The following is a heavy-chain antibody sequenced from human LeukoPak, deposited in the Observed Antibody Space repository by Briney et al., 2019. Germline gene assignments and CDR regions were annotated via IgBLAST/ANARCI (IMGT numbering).Heavy chain of an antibody. CDR3: ARDLYSGYVNWFDP. D-gene: IGHD5-12*01. CDR2: ISSSSSYI. J-gene: IGHJ5*02. Sequence: KTGGSLRLSCAASGFTFSSYSMNWVRQAPGKGLEWVSSISSSSSYIYYADSVKGRFTISRDNAKNSLYLQMNSLRAEDTAVYYCARDLYSGYVNWFDPWGQGTLVTVSS. CDR1: GFTFSSYS. V-gene: IGHV3-21*01.